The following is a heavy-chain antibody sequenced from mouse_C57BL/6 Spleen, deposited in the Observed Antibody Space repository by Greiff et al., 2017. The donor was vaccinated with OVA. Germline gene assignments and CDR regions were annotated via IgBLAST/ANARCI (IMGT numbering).Heavy chain of an antibody. V-gene: IGHV1-72*01. Sequence: QVQLQQPGAELVKPGASVKLSCKASGYTFTSYWMHWVKQRPGRGLEWIGRIDPNSGGTKYNEKFKSKATLTVDKPSSTAYMQLSSLTSEDSAVYDCARSITTVVATPAMDYWGQGTSVTVSS. J-gene: IGHJ4*01. CDR3: ARSITTVVATPAMDY. CDR1: GYTFTSYW. CDR2: IDPNSGGT. D-gene: IGHD1-1*01.